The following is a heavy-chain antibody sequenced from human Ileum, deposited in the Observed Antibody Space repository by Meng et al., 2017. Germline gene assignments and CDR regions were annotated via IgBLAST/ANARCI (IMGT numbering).Heavy chain of an antibody. CDR3: ARDFSGSYYTNYFDY. V-gene: IGHV3-21*01. D-gene: IGHD1-26*01. CDR1: GFSLRCYS. CDR2: ISSSSSYI. Sequence: EVQLVESGGGLVKPGGSLRLSCAASGFSLRCYSVNWVRQAPGKGLEWVSSISSSSSYIFYADSVKGRFTISRDNAKNSVYLQMNSLRAEDTAVYYCARDFSGSYYTNYFDYWGQGTLVTVSS. J-gene: IGHJ4*02.